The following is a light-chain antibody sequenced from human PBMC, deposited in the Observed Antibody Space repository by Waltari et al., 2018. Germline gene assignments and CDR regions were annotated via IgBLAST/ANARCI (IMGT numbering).Light chain of an antibody. CDR3: CSYAGASTFV. J-gene: IGLJ2*01. CDR1: TSDVGCYNL. V-gene: IGLV2-23*02. Sequence: QSALTQPASVSGSPGQSIPVSCTGTTSDVGCYNLFSWFQQHPGRTPKLLVYEVTKPPSGGSERFSGSKAVNTASLTLSGLQTEDEADYYCCSYAGASTFVFGGGTKLTVL. CDR2: EVT.